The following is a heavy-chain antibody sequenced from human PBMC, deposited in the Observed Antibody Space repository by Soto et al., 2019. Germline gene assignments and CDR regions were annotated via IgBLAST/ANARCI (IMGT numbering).Heavy chain of an antibody. CDR2: IKSKTDGGTT. D-gene: IGHD3-22*01. CDR1: GFTFSNAW. V-gene: IGHV3-15*01. Sequence: LRLSCAASGFTFSNAWMSWVRQAPGKGLEWVGRIKSKTDGGTTDYAAPVKGRFTISRDDSKNTLYLQMNSLKTEDTAVYYCTTVTATYYYDSSGRHDAFDIWGQGTMVTVSS. CDR3: TTVTATYYYDSSGRHDAFDI. J-gene: IGHJ3*02.